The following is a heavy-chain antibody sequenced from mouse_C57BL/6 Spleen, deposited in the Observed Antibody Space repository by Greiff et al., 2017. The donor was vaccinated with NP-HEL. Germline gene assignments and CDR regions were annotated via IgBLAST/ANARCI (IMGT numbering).Heavy chain of an antibody. CDR1: GFNIKNTY. CDR2: IDPANGNT. Sequence: EVQLQESVAELVRPGASVKLSCTASGFNIKNTYMHWVKQRPEQGLEWIGRIDPANGNTKYAPKFQGKATITADTSSNTAYLQLSSLTSEDTAIYYCARSYYGSSYVGRYFDVWGTGTTVTVSS. J-gene: IGHJ1*03. D-gene: IGHD1-1*01. V-gene: IGHV14-3*01. CDR3: ARSYYGSSYVGRYFDV.